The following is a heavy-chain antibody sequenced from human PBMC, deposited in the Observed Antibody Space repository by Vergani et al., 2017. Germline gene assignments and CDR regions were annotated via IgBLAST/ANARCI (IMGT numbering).Heavy chain of an antibody. CDR3: ARDQNVKAYSSSWYGAFDY. V-gene: IGHV3-33*01. CDR1: GFTFSSYG. CDR2: IWYDGSNK. Sequence: QVQLVESGGGVVQPGRSLRLSCAASGFTFSSYGMHWVRPAPGKGLEWVAVIWYDGSNKYYADSVKGRFTISRDNSKNTLYLQMNSLRAEDTAVYYCARDQNVKAYSSSWYGAFDYWGQGTLVTGSS. D-gene: IGHD6-13*01. J-gene: IGHJ4*02.